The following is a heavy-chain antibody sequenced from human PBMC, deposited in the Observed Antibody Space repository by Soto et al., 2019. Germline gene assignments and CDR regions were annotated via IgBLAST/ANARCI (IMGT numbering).Heavy chain of an antibody. CDR2: ISYDGSNK. CDR1: GFTFSSYG. D-gene: IGHD2-21*01. Sequence: SLRLSYAASGFTFSSYGMHWVRQAPGKGLEWVSLISYDGSNKYYVDSVKGRFTIPRDNSKNTLSLQINSLRPEDRAVYYCANPEGDCNSYSYCALAVGGQGTTVPVSS. CDR3: ANPEGDCNSYSYCALAV. V-gene: IGHV3-30*18. J-gene: IGHJ6*02.